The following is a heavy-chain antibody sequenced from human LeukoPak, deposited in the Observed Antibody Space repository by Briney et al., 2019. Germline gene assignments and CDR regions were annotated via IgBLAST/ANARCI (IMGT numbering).Heavy chain of an antibody. CDR1: GGSFSGYY. CDR2: INHSGST. CDR3: ARGRKRGFDP. Sequence: PSETLSLTCAVYGGSFSGYYWSWIRQPPGKGLEWIGEINHSGSTNYNPSLKSRVTISVDTSKNQFSLKLSSVTAADTAVYYWARGRKRGFDPWGQGTLVTVSS. V-gene: IGHV4-34*01. J-gene: IGHJ5*02.